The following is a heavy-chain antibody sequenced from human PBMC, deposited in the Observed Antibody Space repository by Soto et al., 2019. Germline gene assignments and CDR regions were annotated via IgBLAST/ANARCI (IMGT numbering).Heavy chain of an antibody. CDR2: TYYRSKWYN. J-gene: IGHJ5*02. V-gene: IGHV6-1*01. Sequence: SQTLSVTCAFSGGSVSSNIAAWNCIRQSPSRGLEWLGRTYYRSKWYNDYAVSVKSRITISPDTSKNQFSLQLNSVTPEDTAVYYCARGRAEAFNWFDPWGQGTLVTVSS. CDR3: ARGRAEAFNWFDP. CDR1: GGSVSSNIAA. D-gene: IGHD6-13*01.